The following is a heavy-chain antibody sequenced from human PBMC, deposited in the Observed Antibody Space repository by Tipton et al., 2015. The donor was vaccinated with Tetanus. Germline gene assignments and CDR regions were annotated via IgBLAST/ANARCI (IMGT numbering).Heavy chain of an antibody. D-gene: IGHD1/OR15-1a*01. J-gene: IGHJ6*02. CDR1: GGSISRHY. CDR3: ARGNWYNMAV. V-gene: IGHV4-59*08. CDR2: VYYTGST. Sequence: TLSLTCTVSGGSISRHYCSWIRQPPGKGLEWIGYVYYTGSTKYNPSLKSRVTISEDTSKNQFSLKLESVTAADAAVCYCARGNWYNMAVWGQGTAVTVSS.